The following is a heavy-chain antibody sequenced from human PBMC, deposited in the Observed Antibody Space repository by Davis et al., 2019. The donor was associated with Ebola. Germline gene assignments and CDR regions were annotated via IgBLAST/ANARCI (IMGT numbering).Heavy chain of an antibody. CDR1: GGSVSSGSYY. CDR3: ARVNRPVHFDY. CDR2: IYYSGST. V-gene: IGHV4-61*01. Sequence: PSETLSLTCTVSGGSVSSGSYYWSWIRQPPGKGLEWIGYIYYSGSTYYNPSLKSRVTISVDTSKNQFSLKLSSVTAADTAVYYCARVNRPVHFDYWGQGTLVTVSS. J-gene: IGHJ4*02. D-gene: IGHD1-14*01.